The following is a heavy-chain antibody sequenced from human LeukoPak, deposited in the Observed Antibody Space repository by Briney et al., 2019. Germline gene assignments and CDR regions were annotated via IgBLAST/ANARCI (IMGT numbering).Heavy chain of an antibody. V-gene: IGHV7-4-1*02. CDR1: GYTFTGYA. D-gene: IGHD3-22*01. CDR3: ARGLSDYYYDSSGYPL. CDR2: INTNTGNP. J-gene: IGHJ4*02. Sequence: GASVKVSCKASGYTFTGYAMNWVRQAPGQGLEWMGWINTNTGNPTYAQGFTGRFVFSLDTSVSTAYLQISGLKAEDTAVYYCARGLSDYYYDSSGYPLWGQGTLVTDSS.